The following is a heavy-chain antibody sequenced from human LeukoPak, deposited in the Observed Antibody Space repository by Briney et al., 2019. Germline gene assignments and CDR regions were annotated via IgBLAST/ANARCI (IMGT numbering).Heavy chain of an antibody. Sequence: GGSLRLSCAASGFTFSSYGMHWVRQAPGKGLEWVAVIWYDGSNNYYADSVKGRFTISRDNSKNTLYLQMNSLRAEDTAVYYCARVGVATIDPEDYYYYYGMDVWGKGTTVTVSS. V-gene: IGHV3-33*01. J-gene: IGHJ6*04. CDR3: ARVGVATIDPEDYYYYYGMDV. CDR2: IWYDGSNN. D-gene: IGHD5-12*01. CDR1: GFTFSSYG.